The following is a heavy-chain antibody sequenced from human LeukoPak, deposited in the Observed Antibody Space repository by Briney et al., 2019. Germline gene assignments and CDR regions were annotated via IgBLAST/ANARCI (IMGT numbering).Heavy chain of an antibody. CDR3: ARVDIVATMSAFDI. J-gene: IGHJ3*02. Sequence: SETLSLTCTVSGGSIRSGTDYWSWISQPAGKGLEWIGRIYMSGSTDYNPSFKSRVTMSVDTSKNQVSLKLRSVTAADTAVYYCARVDIVATMSAFDIWGQGTMVTVSS. CDR2: IYMSGST. D-gene: IGHD5-12*01. CDR1: GGSIRSGTDY. V-gene: IGHV4-61*02.